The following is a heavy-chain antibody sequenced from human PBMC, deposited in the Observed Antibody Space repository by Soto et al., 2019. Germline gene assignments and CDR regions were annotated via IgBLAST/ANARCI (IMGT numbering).Heavy chain of an antibody. CDR1: GFTFSDYY. V-gene: IGHV3-11*05. CDR3: ARIIAAAGGRRYFDL. J-gene: IGHJ2*01. Sequence: QVQLVESGGGLVKPGGSLRLSCAGSGFTFSDYYMSWIRQAPGKGLEWVSYIDSSSSYTNYADSVKGRFTISRDNAKNSLYLQMNSLRAEDTAVYYCARIIAAAGGRRYFDLWGRGTLVTVSS. CDR2: IDSSSSYT. D-gene: IGHD6-13*01.